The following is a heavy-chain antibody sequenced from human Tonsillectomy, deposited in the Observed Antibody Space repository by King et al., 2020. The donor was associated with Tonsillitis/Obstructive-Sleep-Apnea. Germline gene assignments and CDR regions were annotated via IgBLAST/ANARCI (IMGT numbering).Heavy chain of an antibody. Sequence: VQLVESGGGLVKPGGSLRLSCAASGFTFSTYSMNWVRQAPGKGLEWVSSISSRSSYIYYADSVQGRFTIYRENSKNSLYLLIHSLRAEDTAVYYCARVDYGDYVAPSWGQGTLVTVSS. J-gene: IGHJ5*02. D-gene: IGHD4-17*01. CDR1: GFTFSTYS. V-gene: IGHV3-21*01. CDR2: ISSRSSYI. CDR3: ARVDYGDYVAPS.